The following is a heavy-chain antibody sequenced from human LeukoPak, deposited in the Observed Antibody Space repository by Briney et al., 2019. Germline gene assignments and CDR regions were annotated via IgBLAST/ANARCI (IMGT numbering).Heavy chain of an antibody. D-gene: IGHD3-3*01. Sequence: SLTLSLTCSVSGGSISSGDYYWSWIRQPPGKGQEWIGYIYNSGRTYYNPSLKSRVSISADTSKKHFSLKMSSVSAAATAVYYCARGVGGFWSGATWFDPWGQGTLVTVSS. J-gene: IGHJ5*02. CDR1: GGSISSGDYY. CDR2: IYNSGRT. CDR3: ARGVGGFWSGATWFDP. V-gene: IGHV4-30-4*08.